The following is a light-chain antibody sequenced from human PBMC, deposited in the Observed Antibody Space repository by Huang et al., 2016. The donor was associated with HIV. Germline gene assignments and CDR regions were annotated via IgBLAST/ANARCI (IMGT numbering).Light chain of an antibody. V-gene: IGKV3-15*01. Sequence: EIVLTQSPATLSVSPGERATLSCSARSSVSRNLAGYQQKPGQAPRLLIYGASTRATGIPAGFGGSGLGTEFTLTISSLQSEGFAVHYRQQYNNWRGTFGPGTKVDIK. CDR3: QQYNNWRGT. CDR2: GAS. CDR1: SSVSRN. J-gene: IGKJ3*01.